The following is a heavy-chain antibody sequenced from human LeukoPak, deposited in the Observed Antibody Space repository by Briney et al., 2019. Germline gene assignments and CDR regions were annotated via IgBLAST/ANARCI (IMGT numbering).Heavy chain of an antibody. CDR2: IGGSGANT. J-gene: IGHJ4*02. CDR3: AKRGVYGNFYFDY. Sequence: GGSLRVSCAASGFTFSSYAMSGVRQAPGRGLEWVSPIGGSGANTYYPDSLRGRFTISRDNSKNTLYMQMNSLRAEDTDVYYCAKRGVYGNFYFDYWGQGTLATVSS. V-gene: IGHV3-23*01. D-gene: IGHD4-11*01. CDR1: GFTFSSYA.